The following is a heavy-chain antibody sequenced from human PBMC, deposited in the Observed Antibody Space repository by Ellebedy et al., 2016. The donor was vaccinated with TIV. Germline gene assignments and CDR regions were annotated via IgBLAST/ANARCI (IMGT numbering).Heavy chain of an antibody. CDR3: ATARGDHGAFEI. D-gene: IGHD3-10*01. Sequence: GESLKISCAASGFIISGDWMSWVRQAPGKGLEWVAHINPDGSAEYYVDSVKGRFTISRDNTKNLLYLQMNSLRAEDTAVYHCATARGDHGAFEIWGQGTMVTVSS. J-gene: IGHJ3*02. V-gene: IGHV3-7*03. CDR1: GFIISGDW. CDR2: INPDGSAE.